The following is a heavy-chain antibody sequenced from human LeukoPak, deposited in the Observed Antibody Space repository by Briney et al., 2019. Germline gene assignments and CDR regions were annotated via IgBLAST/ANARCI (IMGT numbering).Heavy chain of an antibody. V-gene: IGHV3-7*03. CDR3: AIAYGLDV. Sequence: GGSLRLSCAASGFTFTNFWMSWVRQAPGKGLEWVANINGDGSDRYYMDSLKGRFTISSDNAKNSLYLQMNSLRVEDTAIYYCAIAYGLDVWGQGTTVTVSS. CDR2: INGDGSDR. J-gene: IGHJ6*02. CDR1: GFTFTNFW.